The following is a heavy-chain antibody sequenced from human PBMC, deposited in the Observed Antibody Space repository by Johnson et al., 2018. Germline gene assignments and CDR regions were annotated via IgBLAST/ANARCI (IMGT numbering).Heavy chain of an antibody. CDR2: IYSGGST. J-gene: IGHJ3*02. CDR3: ARGGDYGDSYAFDI. D-gene: IGHD4-17*01. V-gene: IGHV3-66*01. Sequence: VQLVESGGGLVQPGGSLRLSCAASGFTFSTYAMSWVRQAPGKGLEWVSVIYSGGSTYYADSVKGRFTISRDNSKNTLYLQMNSLRAEDTAVYSCARGGDYGDSYAFDIWGQGTMVTVSS. CDR1: GFTFSTYA.